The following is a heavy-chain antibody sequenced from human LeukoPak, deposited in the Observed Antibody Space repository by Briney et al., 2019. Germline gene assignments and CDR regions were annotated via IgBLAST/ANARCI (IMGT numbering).Heavy chain of an antibody. CDR3: AXXEAYYDILTGVDY. CDR2: ISAYNGNT. CDR1: GYTFTSYG. Sequence: ASVKVSCKASGYTFTSYGISWVRQAPGQGLEWMGRISAYNGNTNYAQKLQGRVTMTTDTSTSTAYMELRSLRSDDTAVYYCAXXEAYYDILTGVDYWGQGTLVTVSS. J-gene: IGHJ4*02. V-gene: IGHV1-18*01. D-gene: IGHD3-9*01.